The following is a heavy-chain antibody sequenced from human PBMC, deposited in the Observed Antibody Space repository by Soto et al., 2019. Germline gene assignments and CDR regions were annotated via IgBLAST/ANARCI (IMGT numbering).Heavy chain of an antibody. J-gene: IGHJ4*02. CDR3: ARTSIFMYYFDY. Sequence: GGSLRRSCAASGCTFNNHAMHWVRQAPGKGLEWVEVISYDGKNKYYADSVKGRFTISRDNSKNMLFLQMNNLRVEDTAVFYCARTSIFMYYFDYWGQGALVTVSS. V-gene: IGHV3-30*04. D-gene: IGHD3-9*01. CDR2: ISYDGKNK. CDR1: GCTFNNHA.